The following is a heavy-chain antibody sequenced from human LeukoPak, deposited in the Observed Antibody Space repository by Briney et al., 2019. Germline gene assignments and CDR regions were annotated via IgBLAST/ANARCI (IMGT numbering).Heavy chain of an antibody. Sequence: PGGSLRLSCAASGFTFSSFEMNWVRQAPGKGLEWVSYITSSGNTKLYSDSVKGRFTISRDNAKNSLYLQMNSLRVEDTAVYYCARDRGLIAATAPGLDSWGQGTLVTVSS. V-gene: IGHV3-48*03. J-gene: IGHJ4*02. CDR1: GFTFSSFE. CDR3: ARDRGLIAATAPGLDS. D-gene: IGHD6-25*01. CDR2: ITSSGNTK.